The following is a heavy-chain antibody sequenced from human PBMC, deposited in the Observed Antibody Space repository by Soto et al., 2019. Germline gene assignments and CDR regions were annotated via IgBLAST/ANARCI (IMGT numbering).Heavy chain of an antibody. CDR3: ARDLPLEPYPGRKKYYYYGMDV. J-gene: IGHJ6*02. V-gene: IGHV1-18*01. Sequence: GASLKVSCKASGYTFTSYGISWVRQAPGQGLEWMGWISAYNGNTNYAQKLQGRVTMTTDTSTSTAYMELRSLRSDDTAVYYCARDLPLEPYPGRKKYYYYGMDVWGQGTTVTVSS. CDR2: ISAYNGNT. D-gene: IGHD1-1*01. CDR1: GYTFTSYG.